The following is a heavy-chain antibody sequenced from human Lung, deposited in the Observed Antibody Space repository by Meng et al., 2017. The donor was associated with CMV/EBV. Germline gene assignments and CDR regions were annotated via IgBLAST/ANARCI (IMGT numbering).Heavy chain of an antibody. Sequence: SVKVSCKASGGTFSSYSFSWVRQAPGQGLEWMGRIIPIFGLANYTQKFQGRVTISADKSTSIVSMELSSLRSEDTAVYYCARDQLLLGGFCYNGMDVWGQGTTVTVSS. D-gene: IGHD3/OR15-3a*01. J-gene: IGHJ6*02. V-gene: IGHV1-69*04. CDR3: ARDQLLLGGFCYNGMDV. CDR2: IIPIFGLA. CDR1: GGTFSSYS.